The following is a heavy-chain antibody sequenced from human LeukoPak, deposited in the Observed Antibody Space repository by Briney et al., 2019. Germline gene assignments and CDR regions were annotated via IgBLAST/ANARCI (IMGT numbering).Heavy chain of an antibody. CDR1: GYTFTSYY. V-gene: IGHV1-46*01. CDR2: INPSGGST. J-gene: IGHJ4*02. Sequence: ASVTVSFKASGYTFTSYYMHWVRPAPGQGLEWMGIINPSGGSTSYAQKLQGRVTMTRDTSTSTVYMELSSLRSEDTAVYYCATSGAVTFFEYWGQGTLVTVSS. CDR3: ATSGAVTFFEY. D-gene: IGHD4-17*01.